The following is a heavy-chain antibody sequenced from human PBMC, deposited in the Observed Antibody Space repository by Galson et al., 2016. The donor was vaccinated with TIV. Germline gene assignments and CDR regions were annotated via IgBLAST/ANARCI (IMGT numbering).Heavy chain of an antibody. J-gene: IGHJ4*02. V-gene: IGHV1-69*01. D-gene: IGHD3-22*01. CDR2: IISIFRTT. CDR3: ARTDTLKNYYDSSGYYPF. Sequence: ISWVRQAPGQGLEWMGGIISIFRTTQYAQKFQGRVTITADESMSTAYMELSSLRSDDTAVYYCARTDTLKNYYDSSGYYPFWGQGTLVTVTS.